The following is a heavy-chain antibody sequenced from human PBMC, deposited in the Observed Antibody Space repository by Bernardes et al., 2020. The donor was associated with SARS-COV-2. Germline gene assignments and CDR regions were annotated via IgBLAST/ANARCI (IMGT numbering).Heavy chain of an antibody. D-gene: IGHD3-22*01. V-gene: IGHV1-2*02. CDR2: INPNSGGT. CDR1: GYTFTGYY. J-gene: IGHJ6*02. CDR3: ALPPTNYDSYAMDV. Sequence: ASVKVSCKASGYTFTGYYIHWVRQAPGQGLEWMGWINPNSGGTTYAQKFQGRVTMTRDTSINTAYMELSRLRSDDTAMFYCALPPTNYDSYAMDVWGQGTTVTVSS.